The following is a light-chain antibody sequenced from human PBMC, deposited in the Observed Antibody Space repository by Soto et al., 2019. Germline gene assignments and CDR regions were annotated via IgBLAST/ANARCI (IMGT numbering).Light chain of an antibody. V-gene: IGKV3-15*01. J-gene: IGKJ1*01. CDR1: QSVSSS. CDR2: DTS. Sequence: DIVVTQSPATLSVSPGERVTLSCRASQSVSSSLAWYQQRPGQAPRLLIYDTSTRAAGIAARFSGSGSGTEFTLTISSLQSEDFAVYYCQQYVHWPPGTFGQGTTVDIK. CDR3: QQYVHWPPGT.